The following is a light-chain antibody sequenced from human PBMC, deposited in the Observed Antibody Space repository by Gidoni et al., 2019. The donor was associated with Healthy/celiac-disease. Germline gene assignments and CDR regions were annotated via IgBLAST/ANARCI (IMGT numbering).Light chain of an antibody. CDR1: SSDVGGYNY. CDR2: DVS. J-gene: IGLJ2*01. CDR3: CSYAGSYTSHVV. Sequence: QSALTQPRSVSGSPGQSVPISCTGTSSDVGGYNYVSWYQEQPGKAPKLMIYDVSKRPSGVPDRFSGSKSGNTASLTISGLQAEDEADYYCCSYAGSYTSHVVFGGGTKLTVL. V-gene: IGLV2-11*01.